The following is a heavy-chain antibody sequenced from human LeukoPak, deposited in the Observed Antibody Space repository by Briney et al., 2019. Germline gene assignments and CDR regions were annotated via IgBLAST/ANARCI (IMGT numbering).Heavy chain of an antibody. Sequence: GGSLRLSCAASGFTFSSYSMNWVRQAPGTGLEWVSSMSRSSNYIYYADSVKGRFTISRDNAKNSLYLQMNSLRAEDTAVYYCARRVGRYFGERAYYYYYMDVWGKGTTVTISS. CDR1: GFTFSSYS. V-gene: IGHV3-21*01. D-gene: IGHD3-10*01. CDR3: ARRVGRYFGERAYYYYYMDV. CDR2: MSRSSNYI. J-gene: IGHJ6*03.